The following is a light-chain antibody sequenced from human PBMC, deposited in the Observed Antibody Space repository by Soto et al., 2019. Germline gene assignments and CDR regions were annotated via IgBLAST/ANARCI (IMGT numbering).Light chain of an antibody. J-gene: IGLJ3*02. CDR1: NLGDKY. Sequence: SYELTQPPSVSVSPGQTATITCSGDNLGDKYACWYQQKAGQSPLMVMYHEGKRPSGIPERFSGSNSGNTATLTISGTQAMEEANYYCQAGERGPAVSGGGPPLTV. CDR2: HEG. V-gene: IGLV3-1*01. CDR3: QAGERGPAV.